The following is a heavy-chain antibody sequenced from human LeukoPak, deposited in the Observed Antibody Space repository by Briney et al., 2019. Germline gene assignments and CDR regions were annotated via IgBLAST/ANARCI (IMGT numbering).Heavy chain of an antibody. CDR2: ISDSGYYT. J-gene: IGHJ4*02. V-gene: IGHV3-23*01. Sequence: GSSLRLSCAASGFTFSSYAMSWVRQAPGKGLEWVSTISDSGYYTYYADSVKGRFTISRDNSKNTLYLQMKSLAAEDTAVYYCARLDGPTVTSFDYWGQGTLVTVSS. CDR3: ARLDGPTVTSFDY. CDR1: GFTFSSYA. D-gene: IGHD4-17*01.